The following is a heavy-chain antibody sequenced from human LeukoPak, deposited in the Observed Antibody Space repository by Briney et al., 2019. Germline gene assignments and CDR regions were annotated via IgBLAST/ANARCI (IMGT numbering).Heavy chain of an antibody. D-gene: IGHD3-9*01. V-gene: IGHV1-2*02. Sequence: ASVKVSCKASGYTFNDYYMRWVRQAPGQGLEWMGRINPDSGGTDYAQKFQGRVTMTRDTSITTAYMDLDRLRSDDTAVYYCARLGENGLLTGYFYPWGQGTMVTVSS. CDR3: ARLGENGLLTGYFYP. CDR1: GYTFNDYY. J-gene: IGHJ5*02. CDR2: INPDSGGT.